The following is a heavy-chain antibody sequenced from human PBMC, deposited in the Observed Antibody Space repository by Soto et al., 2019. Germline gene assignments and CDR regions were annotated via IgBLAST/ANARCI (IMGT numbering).Heavy chain of an antibody. CDR1: GFTLGDYA. D-gene: IGHD2-8*01. Sequence: VQLVASGGDLVQPVRSLSLSCTASGFTLGDYAMSWFRPPPGKGLEWVSFIRSKAYGGTTEYAASVKGRFTISRDDSKSIAYLQMNSLKTEDTAVYYCTRFVLGTAGVSDYWGQGNLVTVSS. CDR3: TRFVLGTAGVSDY. CDR2: IRSKAYGGTT. J-gene: IGHJ4*02. V-gene: IGHV3-49*03.